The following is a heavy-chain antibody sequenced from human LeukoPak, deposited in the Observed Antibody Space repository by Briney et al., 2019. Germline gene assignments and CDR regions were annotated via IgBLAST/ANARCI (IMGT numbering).Heavy chain of an antibody. V-gene: IGHV1-2*02. CDR3: ARDLGGDGYNYGY. D-gene: IGHD5-24*01. Sequence: GASVKVSCKASGYTFTGYYMHWVRHAPGQGLEWMGWINPNSGGTNYAQKFQGRVTMTRDTSISTAYMELSRLRSDATAVYYCARDLGGDGYNYGYWGQGTLVTVSS. CDR1: GYTFTGYY. J-gene: IGHJ4*02. CDR2: INPNSGGT.